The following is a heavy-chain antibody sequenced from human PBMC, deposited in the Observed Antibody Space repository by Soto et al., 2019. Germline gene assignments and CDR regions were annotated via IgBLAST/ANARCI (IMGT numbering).Heavy chain of an antibody. Sequence: SGPTLVNPTQTLTLTCPFSGFSLSTSGMCVSWIRQPPGKALEWLALIDWDDDKYYSTSLKTRLTISKDTSKNQVVLTMTNMDPVDTAAYYCARIQNSSWYSAPYYYGMDVWGQGTTVTAP. V-gene: IGHV2-70*01. D-gene: IGHD6-13*01. CDR3: ARIQNSSWYSAPYYYGMDV. CDR1: GFSLSTSGMC. J-gene: IGHJ6*02. CDR2: IDWDDDK.